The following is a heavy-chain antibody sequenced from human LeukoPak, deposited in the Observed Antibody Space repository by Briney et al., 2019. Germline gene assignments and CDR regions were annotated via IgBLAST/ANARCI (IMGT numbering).Heavy chain of an antibody. V-gene: IGHV4-34*01. CDR1: GGSFSGYY. CDR2: IDHSGST. CDR3: ARSRPYYYDSSGSFGGY. Sequence: PSETLSFTCAGYGGSFSGYYWSWIRQPPGKGLEWIGEIDHSGSTNYNPFLKSRVTISVDTSKDQFSLKLSSVTAADTAVYYCARSRPYYYDSSGSFGGYWGQGTLVTVSS. J-gene: IGHJ4*02. D-gene: IGHD3-22*01.